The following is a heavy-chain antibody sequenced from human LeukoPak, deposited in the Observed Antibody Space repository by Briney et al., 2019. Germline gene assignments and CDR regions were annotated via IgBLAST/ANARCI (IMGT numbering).Heavy chain of an antibody. CDR1: GFTFSSYG. D-gene: IGHD2-2*01. Sequence: GGSLRLSCAASGFTFSSYGMHWVRQAPGKGLEWVAVISYDGSNKYYADSVKGGFTISRDNSKNTLFLQMNGLRAEDTAVYYCAKDRSCSGSSCNVGSWGQGTMVTVSS. CDR2: ISYDGSNK. J-gene: IGHJ3*01. CDR3: AKDRSCSGSSCNVGS. V-gene: IGHV3-30*18.